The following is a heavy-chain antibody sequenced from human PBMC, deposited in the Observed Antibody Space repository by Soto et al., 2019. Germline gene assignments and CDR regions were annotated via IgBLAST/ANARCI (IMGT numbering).Heavy chain of an antibody. CDR3: ARDLGYYDSSGYSDY. V-gene: IGHV3-11*01. CDR1: GFTFSDSY. Sequence: QVQLVESGGGLVKPGGSLRLSCAASGFTFSDSYMSWIRQAPGKGLEWVSYISSSDSIIYYSDSVKGRFIISRDNAKNSLYLQMNSLRAEDTAVYYCARDLGYYDSSGYSDYWGQGTLVTVSS. D-gene: IGHD3-22*01. J-gene: IGHJ4*02. CDR2: ISSSDSII.